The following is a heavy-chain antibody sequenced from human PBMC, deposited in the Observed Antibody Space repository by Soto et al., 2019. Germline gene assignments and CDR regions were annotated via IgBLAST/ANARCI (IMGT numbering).Heavy chain of an antibody. CDR1: GYTFTYNG. CDR2: ISAHNGNT. V-gene: IGHV1-18*04. J-gene: IGHJ3*02. CDR3: AIGRGYSYAEAPLEN. D-gene: IGHD5-18*01. Sequence: QVQLVQSGGEMKKPGASMRVSCKTSGYTFTYNGITWVRQAPGQGLEWMGWISAHNGNTKSAEKFQGRFTMTTDTSTSTAHVELTSLTSDDTAVYYCAIGRGYSYAEAPLENWGQGTMVIVTS.